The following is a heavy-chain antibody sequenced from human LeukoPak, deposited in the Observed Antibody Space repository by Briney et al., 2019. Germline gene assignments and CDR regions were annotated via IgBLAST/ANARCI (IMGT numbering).Heavy chain of an antibody. CDR2: IIPIFGTA. Sequence: AAVKVSCKASGGTFSSYAISWVRQAPGQGREWMGRIIPIFGTANYAQKFQGRVTITTYESTSTAYMELSSLRSEDTAVYYCARLPYCSSTSCRSEFNWFDPWGQGTLVTVSS. CDR3: ARLPYCSSTSCRSEFNWFDP. V-gene: IGHV1-69*05. D-gene: IGHD2-2*01. CDR1: GGTFSSYA. J-gene: IGHJ5*02.